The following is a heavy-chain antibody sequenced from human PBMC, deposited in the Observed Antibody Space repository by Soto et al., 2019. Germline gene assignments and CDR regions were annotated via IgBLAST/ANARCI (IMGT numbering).Heavy chain of an antibody. V-gene: IGHV4-34*01. CDR3: ARVGYFDSSGFYAPFDY. D-gene: IGHD3-22*01. Sequence: PSETLSLTCAVYGQSFSGYYWSWIRQPPGKGLEWIGEVNHSGDTTYNPSLRSRVTISADTSKSQFSLKVKSVTAADTAVYYCARVGYFDSSGFYAPFDYWGRRSLVTASS. CDR2: VNHSGDT. CDR1: GQSFSGYY. J-gene: IGHJ4*02.